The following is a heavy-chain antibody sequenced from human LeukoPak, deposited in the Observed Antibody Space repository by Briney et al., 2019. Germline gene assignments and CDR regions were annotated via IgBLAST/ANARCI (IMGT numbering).Heavy chain of an antibody. CDR2: IYHGGNI. CDR1: GASISGYF. CDR3: ARDDARSLRYYYGMDV. Sequence: SETLSLTCTVSGASISGYFWSWIRQPPGEGLEWIGNIYHGGNIKYNPFLESRVTISVDTSKNQFSLKLSSVTAADTAVYYCARDDARSLRYYYGMDVWGQGTTVTVSS. J-gene: IGHJ6*02. V-gene: IGHV4-59*12. D-gene: IGHD6-6*01.